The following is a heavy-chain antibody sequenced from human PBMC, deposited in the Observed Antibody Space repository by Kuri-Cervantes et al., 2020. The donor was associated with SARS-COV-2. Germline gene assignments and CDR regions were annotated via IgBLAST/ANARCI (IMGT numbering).Heavy chain of an antibody. D-gene: IGHD6-6*01. CDR3: ARADTSSSSGYFQH. Sequence: GGSLRLSCAASHFTFSSYAFHWVRQAPGQGLEWVAAISYDGSNKYYADSVKGRFTISRDNSKNTLYLQMNSLRAEDTAVYYCARADTSSSSGYFQHWGQGTLVTVSS. V-gene: IGHV3-30*04. CDR1: HFTFSSYA. J-gene: IGHJ1*01. CDR2: ISYDGSNK.